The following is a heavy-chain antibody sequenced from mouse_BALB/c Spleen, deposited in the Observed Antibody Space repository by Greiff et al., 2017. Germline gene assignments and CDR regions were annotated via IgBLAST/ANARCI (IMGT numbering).Heavy chain of an antibody. V-gene: IGHV1S56*01. CDR1: GYTFTSYY. Sequence: VQLQQSGPELVKPGASVRISCKASGYTFTSYYIHWVKQRPGQGLEWIGWIYPGNVNTKYNEKFKGKATLTADKSSSTAYMQLSSLTSEDSAVYFCARHGNDATDYWGQGTSVTVSS. CDR2: IYPGNVNT. CDR3: ARHGNDATDY. J-gene: IGHJ4*01. D-gene: IGHD2-1*01.